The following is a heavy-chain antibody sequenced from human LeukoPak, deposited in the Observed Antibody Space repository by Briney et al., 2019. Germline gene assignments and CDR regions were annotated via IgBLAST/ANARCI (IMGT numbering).Heavy chain of an antibody. CDR2: IKQDGSEK. Sequence: GGSLRLSCAASGFTFSSYWMSWVRQAPGKGLEWVANIKQDGSEKYYVDSVKGRFTISKDNAKNSLYLQMNSLRAEDTAVYYCARDALFWSGYITYFDYWGRGTLVTVSS. V-gene: IGHV3-7*01. CDR1: GFTFSSYW. J-gene: IGHJ4*02. CDR3: ARDALFWSGYITYFDY. D-gene: IGHD3-3*01.